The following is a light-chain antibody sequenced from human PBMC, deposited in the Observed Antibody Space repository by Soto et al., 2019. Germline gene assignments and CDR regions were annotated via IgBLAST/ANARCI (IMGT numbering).Light chain of an antibody. V-gene: IGKV1-27*01. J-gene: IGKJ4*01. CDR2: AAS. Sequence: DIQMTQSTSSLYASVGDRVTITCRASQSISNYLAWYQQIPWKVPKLLFSAASTLQSGVPSRLSGSGSGTDFALTICSLQPEDVATYYCKEYTNFPAFGGGTKVEIK. CDR1: QSISNY. CDR3: KEYTNFPA.